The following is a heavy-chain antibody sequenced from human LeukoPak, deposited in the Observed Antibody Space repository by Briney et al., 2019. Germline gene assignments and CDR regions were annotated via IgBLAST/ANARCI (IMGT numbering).Heavy chain of an antibody. Sequence: PSETLSPTCTVSGASISRDTYYWGWIRQSPEKGLEWIGSIDSSGTTHYNSSLKSRVIISVDTSKNQVSLNLTSVTFADTAVYYCARHGYIQFWLYWGQGTQVIVSS. D-gene: IGHD5-18*01. CDR1: GASISRDTYY. V-gene: IGHV4-39*01. J-gene: IGHJ4*02. CDR3: ARHGYIQFWLY. CDR2: IDSSGTT.